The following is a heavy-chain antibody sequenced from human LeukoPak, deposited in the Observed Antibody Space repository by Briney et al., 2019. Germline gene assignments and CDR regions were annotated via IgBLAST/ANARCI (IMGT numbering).Heavy chain of an antibody. CDR1: GFTFSNYA. CDR2: ISGGGGSA. V-gene: IGHV3-23*01. Sequence: PGGSLRLSCAASGFTFSNYAMSWVRQAPGKGLEWVSTISGGGGSAYYTDSVKGRFTISRDNSKKTLYLQMNSLRAEDTAPYYCANINGMDVWGQGTTVTVSS. J-gene: IGHJ6*02. CDR3: ANINGMDV.